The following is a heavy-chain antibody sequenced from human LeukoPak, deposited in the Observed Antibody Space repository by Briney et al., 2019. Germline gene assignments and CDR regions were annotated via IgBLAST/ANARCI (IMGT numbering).Heavy chain of an antibody. Sequence: ASVKVSCKASGGTFNSYAISWVRQGPGQGNEWMGGIIPIFGTANYAQKFQGRVTITADESTSTAYMELSSLRSEDTAVYYCAREAGGSGSCDYWGQGTLVTVSS. CDR3: AREAGGSGSCDY. V-gene: IGHV1-69*01. D-gene: IGHD3-10*01. CDR2: IIPIFGTA. CDR1: GGTFNSYA. J-gene: IGHJ4*02.